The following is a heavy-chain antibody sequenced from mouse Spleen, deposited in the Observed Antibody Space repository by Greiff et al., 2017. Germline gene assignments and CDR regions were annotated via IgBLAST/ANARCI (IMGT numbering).Heavy chain of an antibody. J-gene: IGHJ3*01. CDR1: GYSFTSYY. Sequence: QVQLKQPGPELVKPGASVKISCKASGYSFTSYYIHWVKQRPGQGLEWIGWIYPGSGNTKYNETFKGKATLTADTSSSTAYMQLSSLTSEGSAVYCCARDAAAWFAYWGQGTLVTVSA. CDR2: IYPGSGNT. V-gene: IGHV1-66*01. CDR3: ARDAAAWFAY.